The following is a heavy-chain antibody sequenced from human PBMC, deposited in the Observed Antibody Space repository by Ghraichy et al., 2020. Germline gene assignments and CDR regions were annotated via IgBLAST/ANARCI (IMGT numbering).Heavy chain of an antibody. CDR2: IYYSGST. Sequence: TLSLTCTVSGGSISSSSYYWGWIRQPPGKGLEWIGSIYYSGSTYYNPSLKSRVTISVDTSKNQFSLKLSSVTAADTAVYYCARERPLPRGRTSGMDVWGQGTTVTVSS. J-gene: IGHJ6*02. CDR1: GGSISSSSYY. D-gene: IGHD2-8*01. CDR3: ARERPLPRGRTSGMDV. V-gene: IGHV4-39*07.